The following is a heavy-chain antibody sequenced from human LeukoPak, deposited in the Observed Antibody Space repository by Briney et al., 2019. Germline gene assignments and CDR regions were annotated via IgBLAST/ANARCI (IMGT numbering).Heavy chain of an antibody. V-gene: IGHV3-21*01. J-gene: IGHJ4*02. Sequence: PGGSLRLSCAASGFTFSSYSMNWVRQAPGKGLEWVSSISSSSSYIYYADSVKGRFTISRDNAKNSLYLQMNSLRAEDTAVYYCATTQGVGATLLFDYWGQGTLVTVSS. CDR1: GFTFSSYS. CDR3: ATTQGVGATLLFDY. CDR2: ISSSSSYI. D-gene: IGHD1-26*01.